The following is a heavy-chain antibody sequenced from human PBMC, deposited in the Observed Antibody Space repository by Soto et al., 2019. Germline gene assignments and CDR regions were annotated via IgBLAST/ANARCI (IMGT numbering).Heavy chain of an antibody. D-gene: IGHD4-17*01. CDR1: GGPISSYY. CDR3: ARQATTVTTFYFDY. V-gene: IGHV4-59*08. CDR2: IYYIGST. J-gene: IGHJ4*02. Sequence: SETLSLTCTVSGGPISSYYWSWIRQPPGKGLEWIGYIYYIGSTDYNPSLESRVTISVDTSKNQFSLKLNSVTAADTAVYYCARQATTVTTFYFDYWGQGSLVTVSS.